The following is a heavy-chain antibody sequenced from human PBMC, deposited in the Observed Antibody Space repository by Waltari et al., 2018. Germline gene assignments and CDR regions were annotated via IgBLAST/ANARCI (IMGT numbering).Heavy chain of an antibody. CDR2: INPNSGGT. Sequence: QVQLVQSGAEVKKPGASVKVSCKASGYPFTGHYMHWRRPAPGQGLEWMGRINPNSGGTNYAQKFQGRVTMTRDTSISTAYMELSRLRSDDTAVYYCARDSYSSGWYGTSYWGQGTLVTVSS. CDR1: GYPFTGHY. CDR3: ARDSYSSGWYGTSY. D-gene: IGHD6-19*01. J-gene: IGHJ4*02. V-gene: IGHV1-2*06.